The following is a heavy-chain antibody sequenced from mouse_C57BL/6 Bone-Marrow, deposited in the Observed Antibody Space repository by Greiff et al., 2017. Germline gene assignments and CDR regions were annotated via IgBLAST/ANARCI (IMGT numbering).Heavy chain of an antibody. Sequence: QVQLKQPGAELVKPGASVKLSCKASGYTFTSYWMQWVKQRPGQGLEWIGEIDPSDSYTNYNQQFKGKATLTVDTSSSTAYMLLSSLTSEDSAVYYCAGLGLRFFAYWGQGTLVTVSA. V-gene: IGHV1-50*01. CDR2: IDPSDSYT. CDR3: AGLGLRFFAY. CDR1: GYTFTSYW. D-gene: IGHD3-3*01. J-gene: IGHJ3*01.